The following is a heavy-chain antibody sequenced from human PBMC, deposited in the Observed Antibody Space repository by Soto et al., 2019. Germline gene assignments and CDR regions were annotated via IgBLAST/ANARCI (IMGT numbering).Heavy chain of an antibody. V-gene: IGHV6-1*01. CDR3: ARDLWAVGKYSSSSNWFDP. D-gene: IGHD6-6*01. J-gene: IGHJ5*02. CDR1: GDSVSSNSAA. Sequence: SQTLSLTCAISGDSVSSNSAAWNWIRQSPSRGLEWLGRTYYRSKWYNDYAVSVKSRITINPDTSKSQFSLQLNSVTPEDTAVYYCARDLWAVGKYSSSSNWFDPWGQGTLVTVSS. CDR2: TYYRSKWYN.